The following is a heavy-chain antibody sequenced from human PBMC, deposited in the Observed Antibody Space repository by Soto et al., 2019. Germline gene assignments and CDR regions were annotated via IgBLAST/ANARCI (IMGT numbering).Heavy chain of an antibody. J-gene: IGHJ4*02. CDR1: GGSISSSNW. Sequence: SETLSLTCAVSGGSISSSNWWSWVRQPPGKGLEWIGEIYHSGSTNYNPSLKSRVTISVDKSKNQFSLKLSSVTAADTAVYYCARTSGGNSGAYFDYWGQGTLVTVSS. V-gene: IGHV4-4*02. D-gene: IGHD2-21*02. CDR3: ARTSGGNSGAYFDY. CDR2: IYHSGST.